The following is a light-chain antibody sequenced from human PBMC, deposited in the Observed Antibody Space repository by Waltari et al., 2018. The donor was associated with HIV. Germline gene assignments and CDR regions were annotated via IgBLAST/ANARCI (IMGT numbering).Light chain of an antibody. Sequence: IQMTQSPSSLAASAGDRVTITCQASQDIRKSLNWYQQKPGKAPKLIIYGASNLETGVPPRFSGGGSGTDFLLTITSLEPEDIATYYCQQYHDFPRTFGQGTKLDI. J-gene: IGKJ2*01. CDR3: QQYHDFPRT. V-gene: IGKV1-33*01. CDR2: GAS. CDR1: QDIRKS.